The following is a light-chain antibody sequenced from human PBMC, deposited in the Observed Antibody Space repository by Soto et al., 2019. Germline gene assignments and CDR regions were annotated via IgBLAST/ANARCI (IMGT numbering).Light chain of an antibody. CDR1: SSDIGGYDC. Sequence: QSALTQPSSGSGFPGQSIAISYTGTSSDIGGYDCVSWYQQLPGKAPKLMIYDVNNRPSGASNRFSGSKSGNTASLTISGLQAEDEADYYCSSYTSSSTHVFGTGTKVTVL. CDR2: DVN. CDR3: SSYTSSSTHV. V-gene: IGLV2-14*03. J-gene: IGLJ1*01.